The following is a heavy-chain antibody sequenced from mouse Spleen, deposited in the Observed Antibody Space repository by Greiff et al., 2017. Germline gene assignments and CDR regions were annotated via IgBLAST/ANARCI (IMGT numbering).Heavy chain of an antibody. CDR1: GYAFSSSW. CDR2: IYPGDGDT. V-gene: IGHV1-82*01. CDR3: ARSGGSSSHYYAMDY. Sequence: QVQLQQSGPELVKPGASVKISCKASGYAFSSSWMNWVKQRPGKGLEWIGRIYPGDGDTNYNGKFKGKATLTADKSSSTAYMQLSSLTSEDSAVYFCARSGGSSSHYYAMDYWGQGTSVTVSS. D-gene: IGHD1-1*01. J-gene: IGHJ4*01.